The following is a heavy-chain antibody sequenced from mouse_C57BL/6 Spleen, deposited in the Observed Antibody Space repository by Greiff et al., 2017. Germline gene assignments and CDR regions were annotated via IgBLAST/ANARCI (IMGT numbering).Heavy chain of an antibody. J-gene: IGHJ4*01. CDR1: GFTFSSYT. D-gene: IGHD2-4*01. CDR3: ARHGDYDFYYAMDY. CDR2: ISGGGGNT. Sequence: EVKVVESGGGLVKPGGSLNLSCAASGFTFSSYTMSWVRQTPEKRLEWVATISGGGGNTYYQDSVKGRFTISRDNAKNTLYLQMSSLRSEDTALYDCARHGDYDFYYAMDYWGQGTSVTVSS. V-gene: IGHV5-9*01.